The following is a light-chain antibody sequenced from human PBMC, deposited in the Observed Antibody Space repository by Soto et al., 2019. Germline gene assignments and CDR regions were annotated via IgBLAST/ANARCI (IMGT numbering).Light chain of an antibody. CDR1: SSDVGGYNY. V-gene: IGLV2-8*01. J-gene: IGLJ2*01. Sequence: QSVLTQPPSASGSPGQSGTISCTGTSSDVGGYNYVSWYQQYPGKAPTLMIYEVSKRPSGVPDRFSGSKSGNTASLTVSGLQAEDEADYYCSSYGGSNNVLFGGGTQLTVL. CDR2: EVS. CDR3: SSYGGSNNVL.